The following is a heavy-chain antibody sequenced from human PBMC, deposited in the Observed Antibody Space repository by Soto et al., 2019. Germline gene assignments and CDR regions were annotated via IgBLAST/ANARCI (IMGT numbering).Heavy chain of an antibody. CDR1: GFTFSSYW. CDR3: ARDRAYSSGWYGYYYYYGMDV. V-gene: IGHV3-74*01. Sequence: EVQLVESGGGLVQPGGSLRLSCAASGFTFSSYWMHWVRQAPGKGLVWVSRINSDGSSTSYADSVKGRFTISRDNAKNTLYLQMNSLRAEHTAVYYCARDRAYSSGWYGYYYYYGMDVWGQGTTVTVSS. CDR2: INSDGSST. D-gene: IGHD6-19*01. J-gene: IGHJ6*02.